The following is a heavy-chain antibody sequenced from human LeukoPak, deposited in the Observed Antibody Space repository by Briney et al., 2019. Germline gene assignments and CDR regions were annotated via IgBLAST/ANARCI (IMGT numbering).Heavy chain of an antibody. V-gene: IGHV3-11*01. CDR2: ISSSGSTI. J-gene: IGHJ4*02. CDR3: ARGRKTGNYPPFDY. CDR1: GFTFSDYY. D-gene: IGHD7-27*01. Sequence: GGSLRLSCAASGFTFSDYYMSWIRQAPGKGLEWVSYISSSGSTIYYADSVKGRFTISRDNAKNSLYVQMNSLRAEDTAVYYCARGRKTGNYPPFDYWGQGTLVTVSS.